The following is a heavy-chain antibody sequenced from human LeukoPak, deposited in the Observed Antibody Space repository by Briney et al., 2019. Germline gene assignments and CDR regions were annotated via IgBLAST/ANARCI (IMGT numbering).Heavy chain of an antibody. J-gene: IGHJ4*02. Sequence: ASVKVSCKASGYTFTGYYMHWVRQAPGQGLEWMGWINPNSGGTNYAQKFQGRVTMTRDTSISTAYMELSRLRSDDTAAYYCARPEPGGGSGSYQGTFDYWGQGTLVTVSS. CDR1: GYTFTGYY. V-gene: IGHV1-2*02. CDR3: ARPEPGGGSGSYQGTFDY. D-gene: IGHD1-26*01. CDR2: INPNSGGT.